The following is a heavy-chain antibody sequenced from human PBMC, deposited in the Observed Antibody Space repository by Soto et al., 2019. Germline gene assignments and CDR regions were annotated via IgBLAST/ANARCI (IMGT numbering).Heavy chain of an antibody. V-gene: IGHV3-7*01. CDR2: IKQDGSEK. Sequence: EVQLVESGGGLVQPGGSLRLSCAASGFTFSSYWMSWVRQAPGKGLEWVANIKQDGSEKYYVDSVKGRFTISRDNAKNSLYLQMNSLRAEDTAVYYCAREGGGWYLFGAFDIWGQGTMVTVSS. CDR3: AREGGGWYLFGAFDI. J-gene: IGHJ3*02. CDR1: GFTFSSYW. D-gene: IGHD6-19*01.